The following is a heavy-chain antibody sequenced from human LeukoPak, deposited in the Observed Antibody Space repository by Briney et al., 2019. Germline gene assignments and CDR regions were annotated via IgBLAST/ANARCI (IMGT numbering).Heavy chain of an antibody. D-gene: IGHD2-2*01. Sequence: GSLRLSCAASGFTFSSYSMNWVRQAPGKGLEWIGSIYYSGSTYYNPSLKSRVTISVDTSKNQFSLKLSSVTAADTAVYYCARATEYCSSTSCYVYFDYWGQGTLVTVSS. CDR3: ARATEYCSSTSCYVYFDY. CDR1: GFTFSSYS. V-gene: IGHV4-39*07. J-gene: IGHJ4*02. CDR2: IYYSGST.